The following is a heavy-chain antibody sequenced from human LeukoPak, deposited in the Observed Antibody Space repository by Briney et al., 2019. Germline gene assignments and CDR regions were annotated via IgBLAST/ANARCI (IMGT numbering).Heavy chain of an antibody. CDR2: IKSKTDGGTT. D-gene: IGHD1-7*01. CDR3: TTEHCSKNWNYVC. V-gene: IGHV3-15*01. CDR1: GFTFSNAW. Sequence: PGGSLRLSCAASGFTFSNAWMSWVRQAPGKGLEWVGRIKSKTDGGTTDYAAPVKGRFTISRDDSKNTLYLQMNSLKTEDTAVYYCTTEHCSKNWNYVCWGQGTLVPVSS. J-gene: IGHJ4*02.